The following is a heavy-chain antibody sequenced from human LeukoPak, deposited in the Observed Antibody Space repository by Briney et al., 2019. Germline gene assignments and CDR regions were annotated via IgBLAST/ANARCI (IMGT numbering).Heavy chain of an antibody. D-gene: IGHD6-13*01. CDR1: GGSISSGGYY. J-gene: IGHJ2*01. Sequence: SETLSLTCTVSGGSISSGGYYWSWIRQHPGKGLEWIGYIYYSGSTYYSPSLKSRVTISVDTSKNQFSLKLSSVTAADTAVYYCARAAAGLWYFDLWGRGTLVTVSS. V-gene: IGHV4-31*03. CDR3: ARAAAGLWYFDL. CDR2: IYYSGST.